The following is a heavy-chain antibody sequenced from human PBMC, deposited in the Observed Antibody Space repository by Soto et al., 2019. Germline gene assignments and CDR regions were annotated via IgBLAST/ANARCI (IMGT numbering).Heavy chain of an antibody. D-gene: IGHD2-15*01. CDR1: GGSISSGDYY. CDR2: IYYSGST. V-gene: IGHV4-30-4*01. J-gene: IGHJ5*02. CDR3: ARDTLDCSGGSCYSVYWFDP. Sequence: QVQLQESGPGLVKPSQTLSLTCTVSGGSISSGDYYWSWIRQPPGKGLEWIGYIYYSGSTYYNPSLKSRVTISVDTSKNQFSLKLSSVTAADTAVYYSARDTLDCSGGSCYSVYWFDPWGQGTLVTVSS.